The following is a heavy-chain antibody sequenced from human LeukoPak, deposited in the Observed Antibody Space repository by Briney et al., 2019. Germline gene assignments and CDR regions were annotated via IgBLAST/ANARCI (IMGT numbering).Heavy chain of an antibody. V-gene: IGHV3-9*03. CDR3: AKAMSMAVAGLVDY. CDR1: GFTFDDYA. CDR2: ISWNSGSI. D-gene: IGHD6-19*01. J-gene: IGHJ4*02. Sequence: GGSLRLSCAASGFTFDDYAMQWVRQAPGKGLEWVSGISWNSGSIGYADSVKGRFTISRDNAKNSLYLQMNSLRAEDMALYYCAKAMSMAVAGLVDYWGQETLVTVSS.